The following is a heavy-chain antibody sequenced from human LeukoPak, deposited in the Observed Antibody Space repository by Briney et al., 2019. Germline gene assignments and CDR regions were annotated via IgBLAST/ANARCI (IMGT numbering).Heavy chain of an antibody. CDR2: IYYSGST. J-gene: IGHJ3*02. CDR1: GGSISSYY. V-gene: IGHV4-59*01. D-gene: IGHD3-22*01. CDR3: AREILYYYDSSGSLGAFDI. Sequence: SETLSLTCTVSGGSISSYYWSWIRQPPGKGLEWIGYIYYSGSTNYNPSLKSRVTISVDTSKNQFSLKLSSVTAADTAVYYCAREILYYYDSSGSLGAFDIWGQGTMVTVSS.